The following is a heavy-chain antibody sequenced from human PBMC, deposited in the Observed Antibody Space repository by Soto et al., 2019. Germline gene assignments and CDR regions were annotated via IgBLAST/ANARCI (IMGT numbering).Heavy chain of an antibody. CDR1: GFTFSSYA. Sequence: QPGGSLRLSCAASGFTFSSYAMHWVRQAPGKGLEWVAVISYDGSNKYYADSVKGRFTISRDNSKNTLYLQMNSLRAEDTAVYYCASYRQQLGPRVDYWGQGTLVTVSS. CDR3: ASYRQQLGPRVDY. CDR2: ISYDGSNK. D-gene: IGHD6-13*01. V-gene: IGHV3-30-3*01. J-gene: IGHJ4*02.